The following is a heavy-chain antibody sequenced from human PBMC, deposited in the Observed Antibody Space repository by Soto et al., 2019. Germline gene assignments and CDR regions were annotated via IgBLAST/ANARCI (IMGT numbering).Heavy chain of an antibody. CDR3: ARGARVLRGVASKAWFDP. CDR2: INHSGST. V-gene: IGHV4-39*07. J-gene: IGHJ5*02. D-gene: IGHD2-2*01. Sequence: SSETLSLTCTVSGGSISSGGYYWSWIRQPPGKGLEWIGEINHSGSTNYNPSLKSRVTISVDTPKNQFSLKLSSVTAADTAVYYCARGARVLRGVASKAWFDPWGQGTLVTVSS. CDR1: GGSISSGGYY.